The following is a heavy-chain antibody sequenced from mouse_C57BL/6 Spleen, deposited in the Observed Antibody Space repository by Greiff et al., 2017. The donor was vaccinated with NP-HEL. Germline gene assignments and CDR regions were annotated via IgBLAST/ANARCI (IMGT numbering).Heavy chain of an antibody. D-gene: IGHD3-2*02. J-gene: IGHJ3*01. V-gene: IGHV5-9-1*02. CDR3: TRDGDSSGAASY. CDR1: GFTFSSYA. Sequence: EVMLVESGEGLVKPGGSLKLSCAASGFTFSSYAMSWVRQTPEKRLEWVAYISSGGDYIYYADTVKGRFTISRDNARNTLYLQMSSLKSEDTAMYYCTRDGDSSGAASYWGQGTLVTVSA. CDR2: ISSGGDYI.